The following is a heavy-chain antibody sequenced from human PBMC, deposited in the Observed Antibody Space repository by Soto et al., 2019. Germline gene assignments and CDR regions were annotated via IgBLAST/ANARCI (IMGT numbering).Heavy chain of an antibody. J-gene: IGHJ5*02. D-gene: IGHD1-26*01. CDR1: SGSISSADYY. CDR3: ASGGSSNWFDP. Sequence: SETLFLTCTVSSGSISSADYYWSWIRQPPGKGLEWIGYIYYTGSAYYNPSLKSRVTMSVDTSKNQFSLKVTSVTAADTAVYYCASGGSSNWFDPWGQGTLVTVS. V-gene: IGHV4-30-4*01. CDR2: IYYTGSA.